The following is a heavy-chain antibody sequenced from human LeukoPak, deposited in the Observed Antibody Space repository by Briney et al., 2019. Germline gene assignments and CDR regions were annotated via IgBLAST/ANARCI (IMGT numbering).Heavy chain of an antibody. D-gene: IGHD3-22*01. CDR2: LYHSGST. CDR1: GYSISSGYY. V-gene: IGHV4-38-2*01. CDR3: ALGYYYGSSGSPFDY. J-gene: IGHJ4*02. Sequence: SETLSLTCAVSGYSISSGYYWGWIRPPPGKGLEWIGSLYHSGSTYYNPSLKSRVTISVDTSKNQFSLKLSSVTAADTAVYYCALGYYYGSSGSPFDYWGQGTLVTVSS.